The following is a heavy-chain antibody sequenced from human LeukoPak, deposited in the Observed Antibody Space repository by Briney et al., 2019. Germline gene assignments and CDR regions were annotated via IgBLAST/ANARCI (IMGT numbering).Heavy chain of an antibody. CDR1: GYSFASYW. D-gene: IGHD2-2*01. Sequence: GESLKISCKGSGYSFASYWIAWVRQMPGKGLEWMGIIYPGDSDTRYSPSFQGQVTISADKSISTAYLQWSSLKALDTAIYYCARQWGDCSSTSCYSAYWGQGTLVTVSS. CDR2: IYPGDSDT. J-gene: IGHJ4*02. V-gene: IGHV5-51*01. CDR3: ARQWGDCSSTSCYSAY.